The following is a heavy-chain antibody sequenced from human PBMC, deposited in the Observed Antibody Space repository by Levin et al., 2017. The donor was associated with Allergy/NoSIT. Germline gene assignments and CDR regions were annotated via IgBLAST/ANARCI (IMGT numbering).Heavy chain of an antibody. V-gene: IGHV3-30*18. J-gene: IGHJ5*02. D-gene: IGHD3/OR15-3a*01. CDR3: AKDLTPSWAGSYIPTNWFDP. CDR2: ISDDGRIK. Sequence: LPGGSLRLSCAGSGFTFNNYGIHWVRQAPGKGLEWVAVISDDGRIKYYADSVKGRFTVSRDNSNNTLFLQMNSLRIEDTAVYYCAKDLTPSWAGSYIPTNWFDPWGQGTLVTVSS. CDR1: GFTFNNYG.